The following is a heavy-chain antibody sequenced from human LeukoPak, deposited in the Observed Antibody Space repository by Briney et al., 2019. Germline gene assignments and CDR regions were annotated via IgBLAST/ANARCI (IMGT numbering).Heavy chain of an antibody. V-gene: IGHV3-20*04. D-gene: IGHD1-26*01. J-gene: IGHJ4*02. CDR3: ARDSVLWRATTLDY. CDR2: ITWNGVGT. Sequence: GGSLRLSCAASGFTFDDYGMIWVRQVPGKGLEWVSYITWNGVGTAYADSMKGRFTVSRDNAKNSLFLQMDSLRAEDTAVYYCARDSVLWRATTLDYWGQGTLVTVSS. CDR1: GFTFDDYG.